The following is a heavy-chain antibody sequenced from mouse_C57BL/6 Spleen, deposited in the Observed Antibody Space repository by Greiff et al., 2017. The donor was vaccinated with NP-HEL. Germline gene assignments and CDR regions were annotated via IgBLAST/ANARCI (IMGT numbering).Heavy chain of an antibody. CDR1: GFTFSDYG. J-gene: IGHJ2*01. CDR3: AREITTEVASFDY. Sequence: EVMLVESGGGLVKPGGSLKLSCAASGFTFSDYGMHWVRQAPEKGLEWVAYISSGSSTIYYADTVKGRFTISRDNAKNTLFLQMNSLRSEDTAMYYCAREITTEVASFDYWGQGTTLTVSS. CDR2: ISSGSSTI. D-gene: IGHD1-1*01. V-gene: IGHV5-17*01.